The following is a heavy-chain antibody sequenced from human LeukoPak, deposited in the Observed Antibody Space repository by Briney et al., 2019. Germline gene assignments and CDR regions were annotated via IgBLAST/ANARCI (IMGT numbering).Heavy chain of an antibody. D-gene: IGHD3-22*01. CDR3: ARDCYDSSGYSWFDP. J-gene: IGHJ5*02. V-gene: IGHV1-2*02. Sequence: ASVKVSCKASGYTFTGYYMHWVRQAPGQGLEWMGWINPNSGGTNYAQKFQGRVTMTRDTSISTAYMELSRLRSDDTAVYYCARDCYDSSGYSWFDPWGQGTLVTVSS. CDR2: INPNSGGT. CDR1: GYTFTGYY.